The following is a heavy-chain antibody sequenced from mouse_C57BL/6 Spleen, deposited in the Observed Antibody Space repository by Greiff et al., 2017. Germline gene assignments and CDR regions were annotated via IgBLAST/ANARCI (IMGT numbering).Heavy chain of an antibody. Sequence: VQLQQSGPELVKPGASVKISCKASGYSFTGYYMHWVKQSHGNILDWIGYIYPYNGVSSYNQKFKGKATLTVDKSSSTAYMELRSLTSENSAVYYCARYYYGSSYGYFDVWGTGTTVTVSS. CDR2: IYPYNGVS. CDR1: GYSFTGYY. V-gene: IGHV1-31*01. J-gene: IGHJ1*03. CDR3: ARYYYGSSYGYFDV. D-gene: IGHD1-1*01.